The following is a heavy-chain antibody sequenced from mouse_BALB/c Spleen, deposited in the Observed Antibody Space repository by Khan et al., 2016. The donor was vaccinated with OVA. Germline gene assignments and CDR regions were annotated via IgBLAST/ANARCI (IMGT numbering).Heavy chain of an antibody. CDR2: INPSTGYT. D-gene: IGHD1-1*01. Sequence: QVQLKQSGAELAKPGASVKMSCKASGYTFINYWILWIKQRPGQGLEWIGYINPSTGYTEYNQNFKDKATLPADKSSSTAYMQLSSLTSEDSTVYDCARSGLRWYFDYGGQGTTLTVSS. J-gene: IGHJ2*01. CDR1: GYTFINYW. V-gene: IGHV1-7*01. CDR3: ARSGLRWYFDY.